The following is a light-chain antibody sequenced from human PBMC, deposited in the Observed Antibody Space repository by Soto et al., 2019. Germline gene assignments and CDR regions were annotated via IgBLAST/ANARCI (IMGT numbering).Light chain of an antibody. J-gene: IGKJ2*01. CDR3: LQHNSYPYT. V-gene: IGKV1-17*03. CDR2: DTS. CDR1: QDISRF. Sequence: DVQMTKSPSAMSASVGARVTITCRASQDISRFVAWFQQKPGKAPERLIYDTSSLQPGVPSRFSGSGSGTEFTLAISGLQPEDFATYYCLQHNSYPYTFGQ.